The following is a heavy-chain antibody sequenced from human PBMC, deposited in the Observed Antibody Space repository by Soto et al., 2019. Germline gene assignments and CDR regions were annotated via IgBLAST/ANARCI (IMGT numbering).Heavy chain of an antibody. CDR3: ARVPAHIVVVVAAPRARSNWFDP. CDR1: GYTFTGYY. J-gene: IGHJ5*02. D-gene: IGHD2-15*01. CDR2: INPNSGGT. Sequence: ASVKVSCKASGYTFTGYYMHWVRQAPGQGLEWMGWINPNSGGTNYAQKFQGRVTMTRDTSISTAYMELSRLRSDDTAAYYCARVPAHIVVVVAAPRARSNWFDPWGQGTLVTVSS. V-gene: IGHV1-2*02.